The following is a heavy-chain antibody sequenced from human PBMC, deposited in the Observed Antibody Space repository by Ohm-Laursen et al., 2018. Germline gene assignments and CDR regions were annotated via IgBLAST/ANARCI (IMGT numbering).Heavy chain of an antibody. V-gene: IGHV3-15*01. J-gene: IGHJ4*02. CDR1: GFAFSSAY. Sequence: SLRLSCSASGFAFSSAYMTWVRQTPGKGLEWISRIKSKADGGTTDYAPPLKDRFIISRDDSKNTLYLQMNSLRAEDTAVYYCARSRPNWNYDYWGQGTLVTVSS. D-gene: IGHD1-7*01. CDR3: ARSRPNWNYDY. CDR2: IKSKADGGTT.